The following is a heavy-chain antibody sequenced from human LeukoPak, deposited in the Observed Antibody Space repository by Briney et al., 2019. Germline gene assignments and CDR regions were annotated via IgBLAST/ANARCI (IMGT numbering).Heavy chain of an antibody. J-gene: IGHJ4*02. CDR2: ISSSGSTI. CDR1: GFTFSSYE. CDR3: ARDGSSSWYDY. V-gene: IGHV3-48*03. Sequence: GGSLRLSCAASGFTFSSYEMNWVRQAPGKGLEWVSYISSSGSTIYYADSVKGRFTISRDNAKNSLYLQMNSLRAEDTAVYYCARDGSSSWYDYWGQGTLVTVSS. D-gene: IGHD6-13*01.